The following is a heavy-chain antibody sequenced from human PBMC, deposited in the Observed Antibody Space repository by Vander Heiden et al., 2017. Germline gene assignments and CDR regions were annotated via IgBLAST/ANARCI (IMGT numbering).Heavy chain of an antibody. CDR3: ARRIAGAGRSGYFDL. D-gene: IGHD6-19*01. Sequence: EVQLVESGGGLVQPGRSLRLSCAASGFTFDDYAMHWVRQAPGKGLEWVSGISWNSGSIGYADSVKGRFTISRDNAKNSLYMQMNSLSAEDTALYYCARRIAGAGRSGYFDLWGRGTLVTVSS. J-gene: IGHJ2*01. V-gene: IGHV3-9*01. CDR1: GFTFDDYA. CDR2: ISWNSGSI.